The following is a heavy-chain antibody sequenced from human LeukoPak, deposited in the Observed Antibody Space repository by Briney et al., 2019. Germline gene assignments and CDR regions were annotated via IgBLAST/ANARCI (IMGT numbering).Heavy chain of an antibody. V-gene: IGHV3-11*01. CDR3: ARDLLRRGVRGYYYYGMDV. J-gene: IGHJ6*02. Sequence: GGSLRLSCAASGFTFSDYYMSWTRQAPGKGLEWVSYISSSGSTIYYADSVKGRFTISRDNAKNSLYLQMNSLRAEDTAVYYCARDLLRRGVRGYYYYGMDVWGQGTTVTVSS. CDR1: GFTFSDYY. CDR2: ISSSGSTI. D-gene: IGHD3-10*01.